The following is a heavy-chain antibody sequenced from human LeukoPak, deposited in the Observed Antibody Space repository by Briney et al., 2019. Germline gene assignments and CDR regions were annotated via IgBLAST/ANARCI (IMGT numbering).Heavy chain of an antibody. D-gene: IGHD2-2*01. Sequence: SLRLSCAASGFTSDDYAMHWGRDAPGRGVEWVSSINWNSATIAYADSVKGRFTISRDNAKNSLSLQMNSLRPDDTAFYYCAKATYSTSPGYFFDYWGQGTLVTVSS. J-gene: IGHJ4*02. CDR2: INWNSATI. CDR1: GFTSDDYA. V-gene: IGHV3-9*02. CDR3: AKATYSTSPGYFFDY.